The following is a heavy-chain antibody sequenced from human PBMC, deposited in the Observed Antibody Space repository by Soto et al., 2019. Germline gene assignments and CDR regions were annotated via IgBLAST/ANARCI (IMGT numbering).Heavy chain of an antibody. CDR1: GGTFSSYA. CDR2: IIPIFGTA. CDR3: ARQPVSGSYAYYYGMDV. V-gene: IGHV1-69*12. D-gene: IGHD1-26*01. Sequence: QVQLVQSGAEVKKPGSSVKVSCKASGGTFSSYAISWVRQAPGQGLEWMGGIIPIFGTANYAKKFQGRVTITADEYTSTAYIELSSPRSEDTAVYYCARQPVSGSYAYYYGMDVWGQGTTVTVSS. J-gene: IGHJ6*02.